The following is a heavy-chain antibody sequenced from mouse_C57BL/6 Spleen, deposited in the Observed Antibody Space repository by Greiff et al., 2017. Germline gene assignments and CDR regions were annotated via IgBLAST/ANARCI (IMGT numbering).Heavy chain of an antibody. V-gene: IGHV3-1*01. Sequence: EVQLQESGPGMVKPSQSLSLTCTVTGYSITSGYDWHWIRHFPGNKLEWMGNISYSGSTNYNPSLKSRISITHDTSKNHFFLKLNSVTTEDTATYYCARDGGTGFAYWGQGTLVTVSA. D-gene: IGHD3-3*01. CDR2: ISYSGST. CDR1: GYSITSGYD. CDR3: ARDGGTGFAY. J-gene: IGHJ3*01.